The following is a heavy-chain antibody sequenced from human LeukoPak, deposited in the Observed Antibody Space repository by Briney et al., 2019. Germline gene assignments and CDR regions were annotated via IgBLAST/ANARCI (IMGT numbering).Heavy chain of an antibody. CDR3: ARDPGSYGDNVFS. Sequence: PSQTLSLTCTVSGGSISSGDYYWSWIPHPPGKGLVWVGYIYYSRSTYYNPSLKSRVTISIDTSKNQFSLKLSSVTAADTAVYYCARDPGSYGDNVFSWGQGTLVTVSS. CDR2: IYYSRST. D-gene: IGHD4-17*01. CDR1: GGSISSGDYY. V-gene: IGHV4-30-4*01. J-gene: IGHJ5*02.